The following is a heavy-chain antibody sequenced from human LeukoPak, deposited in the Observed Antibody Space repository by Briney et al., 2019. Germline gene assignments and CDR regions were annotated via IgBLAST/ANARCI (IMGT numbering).Heavy chain of an antibody. CDR2: IHYSGST. CDR3: ARGAAATRDY. J-gene: IGHJ4*02. V-gene: IGHV4-59*01. Sequence: PSETLSLTCTVSGGSISGYYWSWIRQPPGKGLEWIGYIHYSGSTDYNPSLKSRVTISVDTSKNQFSLKLTSVTAADTAVYYCARGAAATRDYWGQGILVTASS. CDR1: GGSISGYY. D-gene: IGHD2-15*01.